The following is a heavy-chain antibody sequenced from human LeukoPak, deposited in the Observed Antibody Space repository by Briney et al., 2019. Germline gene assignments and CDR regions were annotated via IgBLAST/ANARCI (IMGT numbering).Heavy chain of an antibody. V-gene: IGHV4-34*01. CDR3: AGGHALRFFDWFED. D-gene: IGHD3-3*01. CDR2: INHSGTT. CDR1: GGSFSGYY. Sequence: KSSETLSLTCAVYGGSFSGYYWSWIRQPPGKGLEWIGDINHSGTTDYNPSLKSRVTISVDTSKNQFSLRLSSVTAADTAVYYCAGGHALRFFDWFEDWGQGTLVTVSS. J-gene: IGHJ5*02.